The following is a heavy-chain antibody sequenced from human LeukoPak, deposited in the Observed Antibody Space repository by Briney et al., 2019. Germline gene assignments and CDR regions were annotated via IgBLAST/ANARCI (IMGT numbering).Heavy chain of an antibody. CDR1: GYTFTSYG. J-gene: IGHJ4*02. V-gene: IGHV1-18*01. Sequence: ASVKVSCKASGYTFTSYGISWVRQAPGQGLEWMGWISAYNGNTNYAQKLQSRVTMTTDTSTSTAYMELRSLRSDDTAVYYCARAGYCSGGSCFSYYFDYWGQGTLVTVSS. D-gene: IGHD2-15*01. CDR2: ISAYNGNT. CDR3: ARAGYCSGGSCFSYYFDY.